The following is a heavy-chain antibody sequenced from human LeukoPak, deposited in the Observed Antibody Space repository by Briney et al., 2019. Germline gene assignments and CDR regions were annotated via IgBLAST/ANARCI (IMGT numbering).Heavy chain of an antibody. CDR2: IYSGGST. D-gene: IGHD2-8*01. CDR1: AFTVSSNY. Sequence: GGSLRLSCAASAFTVSSNYMNWVRQAPGKGLEWVSVIYSGGSTYYADSVKGRFIISRDISKNTVYLQMNSLRAEDTAVSYCARPYARGLTYYYYYMDVWGKGTTVTVSS. J-gene: IGHJ6*03. V-gene: IGHV3-53*01. CDR3: ARPYARGLTYYYYYMDV.